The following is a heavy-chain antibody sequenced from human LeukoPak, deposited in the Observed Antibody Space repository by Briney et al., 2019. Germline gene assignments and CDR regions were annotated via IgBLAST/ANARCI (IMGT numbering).Heavy chain of an antibody. CDR3: AKLPIFGVVYSSWFDP. D-gene: IGHD3-3*01. Sequence: GGSLRLSCAASGFTFSSYAMSWVRQAPGKGLEWVSAISGSGGSTYYADSVKGRFTISRDNSKNTLYLQMNSLRAEDTAVYYCAKLPIFGVVYSSWFDPWGQGTLVTVSS. CDR2: ISGSGGST. J-gene: IGHJ5*02. CDR1: GFTFSSYA. V-gene: IGHV3-23*01.